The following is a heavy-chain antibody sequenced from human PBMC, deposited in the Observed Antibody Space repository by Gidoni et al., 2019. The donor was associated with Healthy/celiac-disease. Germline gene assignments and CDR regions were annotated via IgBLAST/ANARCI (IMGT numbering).Heavy chain of an antibody. V-gene: IGHV3-11*06. Sequence: QVQLVESGGGLVQPGGFLRPYSAASRFTFSDYYMSWIRQAPGKGLEWVSYISSSSSYTNYADSVKGRFTISRDNAKNSLYLQMNSLRAEDTAVYYCAREGIVVVPAALDYWGQGTLVTVSS. CDR3: AREGIVVVPAALDY. D-gene: IGHD2-2*01. J-gene: IGHJ4*02. CDR1: RFTFSDYY. CDR2: ISSSSSYT.